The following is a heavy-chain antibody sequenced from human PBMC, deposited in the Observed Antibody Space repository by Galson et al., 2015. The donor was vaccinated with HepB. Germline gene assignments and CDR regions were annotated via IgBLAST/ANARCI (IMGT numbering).Heavy chain of an antibody. Sequence: SLRLSCAASGFTFSSYWMSWVRQAPGKGLEWVANIKQDGSEKYYVDSVKGRFTISRDNAKNSLYLQMNSLRAEDTAVYYCARANSSGWYGALDYWGQGTLVTVSS. CDR2: IKQDGSEK. D-gene: IGHD6-19*01. CDR1: GFTFSSYW. V-gene: IGHV3-7*01. J-gene: IGHJ4*02. CDR3: ARANSSGWYGALDY.